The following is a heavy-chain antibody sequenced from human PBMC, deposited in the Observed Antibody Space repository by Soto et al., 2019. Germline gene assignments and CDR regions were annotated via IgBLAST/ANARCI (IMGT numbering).Heavy chain of an antibody. Sequence: EVQVVESGGGLVQPGRSLRLSCAASGFTFDDYAIHWVRQAPGKGLEWVSGMTWNSANIDYADSVKGRFTISRENAKSTLYLQMSSLRPEDTAIYFCARGPPLGKLGYYFDSWGQGTLVTVSS. V-gene: IGHV3-9*01. D-gene: IGHD1-26*01. J-gene: IGHJ4*02. CDR1: GFTFDDYA. CDR3: ARGPPLGKLGYYFDS. CDR2: MTWNSANI.